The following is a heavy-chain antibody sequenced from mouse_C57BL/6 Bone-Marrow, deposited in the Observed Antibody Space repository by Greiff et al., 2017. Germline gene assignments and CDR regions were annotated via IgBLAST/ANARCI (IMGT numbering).Heavy chain of an antibody. CDR3: AKKEDYYVTSWYFDV. CDR2: LWRGGST. Sequence: VQLQQSGPGLVQPSQSLSITCTVSGFSLTSYGVHWVRQSPGKGLAWLGVLWRGGSTDYNAAFMSRLSITKDNSKSQVFFKMNRLQADDTAIYFCAKKEDYYVTSWYFDVWGTGTTVTVSS. V-gene: IGHV2-5*01. D-gene: IGHD1-1*01. CDR1: GFSLTSYG. J-gene: IGHJ1*03.